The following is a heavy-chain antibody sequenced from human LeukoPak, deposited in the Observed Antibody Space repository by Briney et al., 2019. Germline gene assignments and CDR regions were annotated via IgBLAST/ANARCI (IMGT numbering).Heavy chain of an antibody. CDR1: GGSISSSSYY. CDR3: ARHLAYYGDYVAY. D-gene: IGHD4-17*01. Sequence: PSETLSLTCTVSGGSISSSSYYWGWIRQPPGKGLEWIGSIYYSGSTYYNPSLKSRVTISVDTSKNQFSLKLSSVTAADTAVYYCARHLAYYGDYVAYWGQGTLVTVSS. V-gene: IGHV4-39*01. J-gene: IGHJ4*02. CDR2: IYYSGST.